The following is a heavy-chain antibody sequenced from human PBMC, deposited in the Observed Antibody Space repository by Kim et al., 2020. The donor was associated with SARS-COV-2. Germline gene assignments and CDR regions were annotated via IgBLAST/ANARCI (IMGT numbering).Heavy chain of an antibody. J-gene: IGHJ6*02. Sequence: GESLKISCKGSGYSFTSYWIGWVRQMPGKGLEWMGIIYPGDSDTRYSPSFQGQVTISADKSISTAYLQWSSLKASDTAMYYCARYIAAAGTYYGMDVWGQGTTVTVSS. CDR1: GYSFTSYW. V-gene: IGHV5-51*01. CDR2: IYPGDSDT. CDR3: ARYIAAAGTYYGMDV. D-gene: IGHD6-13*01.